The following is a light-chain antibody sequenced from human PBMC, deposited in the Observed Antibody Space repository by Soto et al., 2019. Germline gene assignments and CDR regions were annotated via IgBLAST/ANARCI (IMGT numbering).Light chain of an antibody. J-gene: IGKJ1*01. CDR2: ADS. CDR3: QQYGSSGT. CDR1: QSVSGY. V-gene: IGKV3-20*01. Sequence: EIVLTQSPATLSLSPGETATLSCRASQSVSGYIGWYQQTPGQAPRLLIYADSNRATGIPARFSGSGSGTDFTLTISRLEPEDFAVYYCQQYGSSGTFGQGTKVDIK.